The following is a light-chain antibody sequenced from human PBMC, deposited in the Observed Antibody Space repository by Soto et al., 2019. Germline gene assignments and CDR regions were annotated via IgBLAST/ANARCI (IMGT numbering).Light chain of an antibody. CDR1: QDINNY. J-gene: IGKJ3*01. Sequence: DIQMTQTPSSLSASVGDRVTITCRASQDINNYLAWYQQKPGKPPKLLIYAASTLQSGAPSRFSGGGSGTNFTLTINSLQPEDVATYYCQRYNNGPPVTFGPGTKV. CDR2: AAS. V-gene: IGKV1-27*01. CDR3: QRYNNGPPVT.